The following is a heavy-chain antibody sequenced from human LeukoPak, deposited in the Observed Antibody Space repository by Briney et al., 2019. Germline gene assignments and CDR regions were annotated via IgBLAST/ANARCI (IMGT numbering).Heavy chain of an antibody. D-gene: IGHD3-10*01. V-gene: IGHV1-69*04. Sequence: ASVTVSCKASGGTFSSYAISWVRQAPGQGLEWMGRIIPILGIANYAQKFQGRVTITADKSTSTAYMELSSLRSEDTAVYYCARAGGLWNFDYWGQGTLVTVSS. CDR1: GGTFSSYA. J-gene: IGHJ4*02. CDR2: IIPILGIA. CDR3: ARAGGLWNFDY.